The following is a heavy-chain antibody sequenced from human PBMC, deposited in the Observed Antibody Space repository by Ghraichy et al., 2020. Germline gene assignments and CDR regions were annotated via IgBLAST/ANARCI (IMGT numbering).Heavy chain of an antibody. CDR3: ARGLRFLEWLPEYAFDI. D-gene: IGHD3-3*01. V-gene: IGHV3-7*03. CDR1: GFTFSSYW. CDR2: IKQDGSEK. J-gene: IGHJ3*02. Sequence: GGSLRLSCAASGFTFSSYWMSWVRQAPGKGLEWVANIKQDGSEKYYVDSVKGRFTISRDNAKNSLYLQMNSLRAEDTAVYYCARGLRFLEWLPEYAFDIWGQGTMVTVSS.